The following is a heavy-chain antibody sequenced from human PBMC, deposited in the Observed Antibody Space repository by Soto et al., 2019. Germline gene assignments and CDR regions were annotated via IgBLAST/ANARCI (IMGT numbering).Heavy chain of an antibody. D-gene: IGHD5-12*01. Sequence: GSLRLSCAASGLTFSSYWMHWVRQAPGKGLVWVSRMYTDASSATYADSVKGRFTISRDNAKNTLFLQIDSLRTEDTAVYYCVRGNSGYGNFDHWGEGTLVTVSS. V-gene: IGHV3-74*01. CDR1: GLTFSSYW. J-gene: IGHJ4*02. CDR2: MYTDASSA. CDR3: VRGNSGYGNFDH.